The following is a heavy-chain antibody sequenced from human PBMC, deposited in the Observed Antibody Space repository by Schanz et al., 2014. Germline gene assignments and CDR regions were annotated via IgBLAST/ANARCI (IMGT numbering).Heavy chain of an antibody. CDR3: ARDGDRFYDNYYMDV. V-gene: IGHV3-30-3*01. Sequence: QVQLVESGGGVVQPGRSLRLSCAASGFTFSSYAMHWVRQAPGKGLEWVAVISYDGSNKYYADSVKGRFTVSRDNARNSLYLHMNTLGAEDTAVYYCARDGDRFYDNYYMDVWGKGTTVAVSS. D-gene: IGHD4-17*01. CDR2: ISYDGSNK. J-gene: IGHJ6*03. CDR1: GFTFSSYA.